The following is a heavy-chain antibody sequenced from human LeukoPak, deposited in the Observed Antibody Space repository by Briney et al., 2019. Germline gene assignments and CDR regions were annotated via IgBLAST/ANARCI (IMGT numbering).Heavy chain of an antibody. D-gene: IGHD3-22*01. J-gene: IGHJ4*02. CDR1: GFTFSSYG. V-gene: IGHV3-30*18. CDR2: ISYDGSNK. CDR3: AKDQGYDSSYFDY. Sequence: GGSLRLSCAASGFTFSSYGVHWVRQAPGKGLEWVAVISYDGSNKYYADSVKGRFTISRDNSKNTLYLQMNSLRAEDTAVYYCAKDQGYDSSYFDYWGQGTLVTVSS.